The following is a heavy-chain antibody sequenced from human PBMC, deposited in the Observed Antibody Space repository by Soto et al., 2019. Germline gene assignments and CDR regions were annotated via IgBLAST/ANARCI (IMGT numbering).Heavy chain of an antibody. V-gene: IGHV3-66*01. J-gene: IGHJ4*02. CDR2: IYSAGSA. CDR3: ARVPSSSYHYFDY. Sequence: EVQLVESGGGLVQPGGSLRLSCAASGFTVSSYYMSWVRQAPGKGLEWVSVIYSAGSADFADSVKGRFNISRDNSKNTQYLQMSSLRGEDTAVYYCARVPSSSYHYFDYWGQGTLVTVSS. CDR1: GFTVSSYY. D-gene: IGHD6-13*01.